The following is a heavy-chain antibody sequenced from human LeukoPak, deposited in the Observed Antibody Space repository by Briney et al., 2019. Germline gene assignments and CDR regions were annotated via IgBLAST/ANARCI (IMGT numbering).Heavy chain of an antibody. CDR1: GGAISSSNYY. CDR3: ARGIVVVTLFDY. Sequence: PSETLSLTCTVSGGAISSSNYYWGWIRQPPGKGLEWIGSIYYSGSTYYNPSLKSRVTISVDTSKNQFSLKLSSVTAADTAVYYCARGIVVVTLFDYWGQGTLVTVSS. CDR2: IYYSGST. D-gene: IGHD3-22*01. V-gene: IGHV4-39*01. J-gene: IGHJ4*02.